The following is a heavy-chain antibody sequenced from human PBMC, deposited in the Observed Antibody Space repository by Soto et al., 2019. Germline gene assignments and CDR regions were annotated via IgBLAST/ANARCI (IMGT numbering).Heavy chain of an antibody. CDR2: ISSSSSTI. CDR3: ARDRTSTTDAFDI. J-gene: IGHJ3*02. CDR1: GFTFRSYS. Sequence: GESLKISCAASGFTFRSYSMNWVRQAPGKGLEWVSYISSSSSTIYYADSVKGRFTISRDNAKNSLYLQMNSLRAEDTAVYYCARDRTSTTDAFDIWGQGTMVTVSS. D-gene: IGHD1-26*01. V-gene: IGHV3-48*04.